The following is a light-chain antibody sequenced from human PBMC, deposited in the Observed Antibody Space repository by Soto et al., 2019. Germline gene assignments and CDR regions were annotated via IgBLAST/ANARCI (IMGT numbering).Light chain of an antibody. CDR2: SNN. CDR1: SSNIGSNP. CDR3: AAWDDSLNGVV. Sequence: QSVLTQPPSASGTPGQRVTISCSGSSSNIGSNPVDWYQQFPGTAPKVLIYSNNQRPSGVSDRFSGSKSGTAASLAISGLQSEDEADYYCAAWDDSLNGVVFGGGTQLTVL. J-gene: IGLJ2*01. V-gene: IGLV1-44*01.